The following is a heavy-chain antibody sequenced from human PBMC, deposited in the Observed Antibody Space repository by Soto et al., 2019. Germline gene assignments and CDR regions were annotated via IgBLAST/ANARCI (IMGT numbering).Heavy chain of an antibody. CDR1: GYTFTRYA. D-gene: IGHD4-17*01. CDR3: ARIVDYFDP. J-gene: IGHJ5*02. Sequence: QVKLVQSGPEVKKPGASVKVSCKASGYTFTRYAMHWVRQAPGQGLEWMGWINTGNGNSHYSQKFQGRVTFTRDTSATPAYMELTGLGPEDTGIYFWARIVDYFDPGGQGTLVTVSS. V-gene: IGHV1-3*04. CDR2: INTGNGNS.